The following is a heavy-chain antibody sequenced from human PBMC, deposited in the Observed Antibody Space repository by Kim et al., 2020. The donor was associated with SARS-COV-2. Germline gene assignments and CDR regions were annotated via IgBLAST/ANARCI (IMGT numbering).Heavy chain of an antibody. V-gene: IGHV3-21*01. Sequence: GGSLRLSCAASGFTFSSYSMSWVRQAPGKGLDWVSSISSSSSYIFYADSVKGRFTISRDNAQNSLFLQMNSLRVEDGGVYYCAREREGVYWGQGTLVTVSS. J-gene: IGHJ4*02. D-gene: IGHD1-26*01. CDR1: GFTFSSYS. CDR3: AREREGVY. CDR2: ISSSSSYI.